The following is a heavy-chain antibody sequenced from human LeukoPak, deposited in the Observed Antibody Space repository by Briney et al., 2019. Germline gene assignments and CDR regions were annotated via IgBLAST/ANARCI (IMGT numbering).Heavy chain of an antibody. J-gene: IGHJ4*02. D-gene: IGHD3-9*01. CDR2: ISSSSYI. V-gene: IGHV3-21*04. Sequence: GGSLRLSCAASGFTISSYSMNWVRQAPGKGLEWVSSISSSSYIYYADSVKGRFTISRDNSKNTLYLQMNSLRAEDTAVYYCAKDQALRYFDWFFDYWGQGTLVTVSS. CDR1: GFTISSYS. CDR3: AKDQALRYFDWFFDY.